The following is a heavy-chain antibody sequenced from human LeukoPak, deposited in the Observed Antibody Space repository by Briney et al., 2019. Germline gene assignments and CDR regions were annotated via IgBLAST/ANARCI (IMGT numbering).Heavy chain of an antibody. CDR2: ISYEGAYK. CDR3: ARMGYCTSTTCYHYFEY. D-gene: IGHD2-2*01. J-gene: IGHJ4*02. V-gene: IGHV3-30*04. Sequence: WVRQAPGKGLEWVATISYEGAYKFYADSVKGRCTISRDNSMNTPYLQMNSLSAEDTAVYYCARMGYCTSTTCYHYFEYWGQGTLVIVSS.